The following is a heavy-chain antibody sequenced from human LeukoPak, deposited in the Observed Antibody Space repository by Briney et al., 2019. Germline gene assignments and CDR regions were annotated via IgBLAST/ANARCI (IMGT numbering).Heavy chain of an antibody. D-gene: IGHD3-10*01. Sequence: GGSLRLSCAASGFTFSSFGMGRVRQAPGKSLEWVSTFGISGSTYFADSVKGRFTISRDTSKNTLYLQMDSLRAEDTAVYYCARSGPYYFDYWGQGTLVTVSS. J-gene: IGHJ4*02. CDR2: FGISGST. V-gene: IGHV3-23*01. CDR1: GFTFSSFG. CDR3: ARSGPYYFDY.